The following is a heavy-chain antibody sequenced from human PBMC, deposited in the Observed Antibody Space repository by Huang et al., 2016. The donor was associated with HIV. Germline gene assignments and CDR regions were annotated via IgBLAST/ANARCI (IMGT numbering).Heavy chain of an antibody. CDR1: GGTFSKYA. Sequence: QVQLVQSGAEVKTPGSSVTVSCKASGGTFSKYAISWVRQAPGQGLDWMGGIIPMFGTPNYARKFQGRVTITADDSTSTTYVEVSSLRSEDTALYYCARGQLGSYGDYDVLYWGQGTLVTVSS. D-gene: IGHD4-17*01. CDR2: IIPMFGTP. J-gene: IGHJ4*02. CDR3: ARGQLGSYGDYDVLY. V-gene: IGHV1-69*13.